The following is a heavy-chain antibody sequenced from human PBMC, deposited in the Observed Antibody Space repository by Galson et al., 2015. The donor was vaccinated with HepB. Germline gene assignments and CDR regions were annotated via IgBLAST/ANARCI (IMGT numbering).Heavy chain of an antibody. CDR2: ISSSSSYI. CDR1: GFTFSSYS. D-gene: IGHD6-19*01. Sequence: SLRLSCAASGFTFSSYSMNWVRQAPGKGLEWVSSISSSSSYIYYADSVKGRFTISRDNAKNSLYLQMNSLRAEDTAVYYRAREGSSGWYEALSMDVWGQGTTVTVSS. J-gene: IGHJ6*02. CDR3: AREGSSGWYEALSMDV. V-gene: IGHV3-21*01.